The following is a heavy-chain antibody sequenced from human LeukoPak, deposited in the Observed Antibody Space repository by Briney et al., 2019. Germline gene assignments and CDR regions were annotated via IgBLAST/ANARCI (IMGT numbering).Heavy chain of an antibody. CDR2: ISSSSTYI. J-gene: IGHJ4*02. CDR1: GFTFSSYS. V-gene: IGHV3-21*01. D-gene: IGHD1-26*01. CDR3: ARDLWGHFDY. Sequence: PGRSLRLSCAASGFTFSSYSMNWVRQAPGKGLEWVSSISSSSTYIYYADSVKGRFTISRDNAKNSLYLQMSSLRAEDTAVYYCARDLWGHFDYWGQGTLVTVSS.